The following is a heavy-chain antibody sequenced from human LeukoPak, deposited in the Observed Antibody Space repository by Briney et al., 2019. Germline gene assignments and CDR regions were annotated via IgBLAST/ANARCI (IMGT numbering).Heavy chain of an antibody. J-gene: IGHJ6*03. Sequence: GGSLRLSCAASGFTFSSYSMNWVRQAPGKGLEWVSSISSSSSYIYYADSVKGRFTISRDNAKNSLYLQMNSLRAEDTAVYYCARDAPDSSGPSYYYYYMDVWGKGTTVTISS. CDR3: ARDAPDSSGPSYYYYYMDV. CDR2: ISSSSSYI. D-gene: IGHD6-19*01. CDR1: GFTFSSYS. V-gene: IGHV3-21*01.